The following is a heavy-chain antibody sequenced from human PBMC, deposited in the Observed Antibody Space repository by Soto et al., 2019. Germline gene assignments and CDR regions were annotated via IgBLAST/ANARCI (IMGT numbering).Heavy chain of an antibody. CDR1: AFSFSIYG. CDR3: AKDPIIMVVVGGAFDI. V-gene: IGHV3-30*18. Sequence: QVQLVESGEAWSSGGGSLRLSCAASAFSFSIYGMHWVRQAPGKGLEWVAGISYDGSNKEYADSVKGRFTISRDNSKNTLYLQMNSLRPEDTAVYYCAKDPIIMVVVGGAFDIWGQGTMVTVSA. D-gene: IGHD2-15*01. CDR2: ISYDGSNK. J-gene: IGHJ3*02.